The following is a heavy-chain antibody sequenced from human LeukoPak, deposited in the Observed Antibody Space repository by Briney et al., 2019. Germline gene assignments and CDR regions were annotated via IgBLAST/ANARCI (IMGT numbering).Heavy chain of an antibody. J-gene: IGHJ4*02. Sequence: PGGSLRLSCATSGLTFRTSWMTWVRQPPGKGLEWVANIKPDGSEKYYVDSVKGRFTISRDNAENSLYLHMTSLRAEDTALYYCARGAPPAFYPGYSKQPLDYWGLGTLVTVSS. V-gene: IGHV3-7*04. CDR1: GLTFRTSW. CDR2: IKPDGSEK. CDR3: ARGAPPAFYPGYSKQPLDY. D-gene: IGHD3-9*01.